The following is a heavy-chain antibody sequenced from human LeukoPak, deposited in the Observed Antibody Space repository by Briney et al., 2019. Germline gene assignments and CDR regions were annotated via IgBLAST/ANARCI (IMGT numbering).Heavy chain of an antibody. CDR2: LSDNGGAYT. Sequence: GGALRLSCAASVFTFSNYAMSGFRQAPGKGLEWGSDLSDNGGAYTTYVGSVKGRFTISRDNSKKTMYLQMKSLRAEDTAVYYCARKWNGAFDIWDQGTMVTVSS. J-gene: IGHJ3*02. D-gene: IGHD1-1*01. CDR3: ARKWNGAFDI. CDR1: VFTFSNYA. V-gene: IGHV3-23*01.